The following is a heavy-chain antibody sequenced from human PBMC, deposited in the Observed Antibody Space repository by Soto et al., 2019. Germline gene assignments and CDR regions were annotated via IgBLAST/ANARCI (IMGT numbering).Heavy chain of an antibody. CDR3: ARAEYYFGSGSYYNPPSYFEY. CDR2: TYYRSKWYN. Sequence: SQTLSLTCAISGDSVSSNSAAWNWIRQSPSRSLEWLGRTYYRSKWYNDYAVSVKSRITINADTSKNQFSLQLNSVTPEDTAVYYCARAEYYFGSGSYYNPPSYFEYWGQGTQVTVSS. CDR1: GDSVSSNSAA. J-gene: IGHJ4*02. V-gene: IGHV6-1*01. D-gene: IGHD3-10*01.